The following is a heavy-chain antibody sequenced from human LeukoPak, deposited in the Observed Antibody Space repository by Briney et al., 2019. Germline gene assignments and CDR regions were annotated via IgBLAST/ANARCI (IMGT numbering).Heavy chain of an antibody. D-gene: IGHD3-10*01. CDR1: GYTFTGYY. V-gene: IGHV1-2*02. CDR3: ARGAYYYGSGSYYWFDP. CDR2: INPNSGGT. J-gene: IGHJ5*02. Sequence: GASVKVSCKASGYTFTGYYMHWVRQAPGQGLEWMGWINPNSGGTNYAQKFQGRVTMTRDTSISTAYMELSSLRSEDTAVYYCARGAYYYGSGSYYWFDPWGQGTLVTVSS.